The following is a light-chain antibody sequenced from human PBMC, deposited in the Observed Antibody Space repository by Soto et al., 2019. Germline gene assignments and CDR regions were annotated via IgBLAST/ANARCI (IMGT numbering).Light chain of an antibody. V-gene: IGLV2-8*01. CDR1: NTDIGGHKY. CDR2: EFS. Sequence: QSALTQPPSASGSPGQSVTISCTGTNTDIGGHKYVSWYQHHPGKAPQLIIYEFSERPSGVPGRFSGSKSGNAASLTVSGLQADDEANYYCSSYTGTNNFVLFGGGTQLTVL. CDR3: SSYTGTNNFVL. J-gene: IGLJ2*01.